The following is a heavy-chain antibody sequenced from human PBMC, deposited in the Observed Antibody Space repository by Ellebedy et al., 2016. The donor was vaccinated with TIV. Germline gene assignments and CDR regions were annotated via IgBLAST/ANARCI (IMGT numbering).Heavy chain of an antibody. CDR3: ARDHQAAIDTYYYGMDV. D-gene: IGHD2-2*02. Sequence: SVKVSXXASGGTFSSYAISWVRQAPGQGLEWMGGIIPIFGTANYAQKFQGRVTITADESTSTAYMELSSLRSEDTAVYYCARDHQAAIDTYYYGMDVWGQGTTVTVSS. CDR2: IIPIFGTA. CDR1: GGTFSSYA. V-gene: IGHV1-69*13. J-gene: IGHJ6*02.